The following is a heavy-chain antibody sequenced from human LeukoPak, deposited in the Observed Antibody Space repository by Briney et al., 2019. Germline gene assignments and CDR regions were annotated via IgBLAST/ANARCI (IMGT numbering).Heavy chain of an antibody. D-gene: IGHD3-22*01. J-gene: IGHJ4*02. V-gene: IGHV3-21*04. CDR3: AKDRVSGYSFFDY. CDR2: ISSSSSYI. CDR1: GFTFSSYS. Sequence: GGSLRLSCAASGFTFSSYSMNWVRQAPGKGLEWVSSISSSSSYIYYADSVKGRFTISRDNAKNSLYLQMNSLRAEDTAVYYCAKDRVSGYSFFDYWGQGTLVTVSS.